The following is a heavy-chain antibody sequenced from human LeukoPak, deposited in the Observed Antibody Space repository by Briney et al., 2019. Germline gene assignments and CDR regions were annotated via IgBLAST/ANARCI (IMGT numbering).Heavy chain of an antibody. Sequence: GGSLRLSCAASGFTFSNYWVHWVRQAPGKGLVWVSRINPDGSTINYADSVKGRFTISRDNAKNTLYLQMDSLRAEDTAVYYCATAGNYRFDYWGQGTLVTVSS. CDR3: ATAGNYRFDY. CDR1: GFTFSNYW. D-gene: IGHD1-7*01. V-gene: IGHV3-74*01. CDR2: INPDGSTI. J-gene: IGHJ4*02.